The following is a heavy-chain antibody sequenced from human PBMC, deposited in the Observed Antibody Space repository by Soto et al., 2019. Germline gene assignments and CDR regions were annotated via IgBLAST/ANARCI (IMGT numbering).Heavy chain of an antibody. J-gene: IGHJ4*02. V-gene: IGHV1-18*01. CDR1: GYTFASYA. Sequence: QVQLVQSGAEVKKPGASVKVSCKASGYTFASYAISWMRQAPGQGLEWMGRISAYNGNTNYAQKLQGRVTTTTDPSPSPAYMELRSLRSHATAVYYCARDPPPPDYWGQGTLVTVSS. CDR3: ARDPPPPDY. CDR2: ISAYNGNT.